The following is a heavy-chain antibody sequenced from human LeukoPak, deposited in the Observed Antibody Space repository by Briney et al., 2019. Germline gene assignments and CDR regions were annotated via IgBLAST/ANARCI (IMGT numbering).Heavy chain of an antibody. V-gene: IGHV1-69*05. J-gene: IGHJ4*02. Sequence: ASVKVSCKASGGTFSSYAISWVRQAPGQGLEWMGGIIPISGIANYAQRFQGRVTITTDESTSTAYMELSSLRSEDTAVYYCARGSDSSGYYHDFDYWGQGTLVTVSS. CDR1: GGTFSSYA. CDR2: IIPISGIA. CDR3: ARGSDSSGYYHDFDY. D-gene: IGHD3-22*01.